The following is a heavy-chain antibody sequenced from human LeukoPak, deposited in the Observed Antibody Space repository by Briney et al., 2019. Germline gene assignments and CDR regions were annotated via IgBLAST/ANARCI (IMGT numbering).Heavy chain of an antibody. CDR1: GYSFTKYW. V-gene: IGHV5-51*01. CDR3: VSLFRNWSDGGVDQ. CDR2: IYPGDSDT. J-gene: IGHJ4*02. Sequence: GESLKISCKASGYSFTKYWIGWVGQMPGKGLQWMGIIYPGDSDTRYSPSSQGEVTISADKSISTAYLQWSSLQASDTYMYYCVSLFRNWSDGGVDQWGQGTLVTVSS. D-gene: IGHD1-1*01.